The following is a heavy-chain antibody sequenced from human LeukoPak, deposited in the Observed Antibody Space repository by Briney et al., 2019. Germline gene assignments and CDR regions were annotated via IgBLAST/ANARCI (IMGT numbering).Heavy chain of an antibody. D-gene: IGHD6-19*01. J-gene: IGHJ5*02. V-gene: IGHV3-23*01. Sequence: GGSLRLSCAASGFTFSSYAMSWVRQAPGKGLEWVSAISDSGTTINYADSVKGRFTISRDNAKNSLYLQMNSLRAEDTAVYYCVRDHSGWSLDPWGQGTLVTVSS. CDR3: VRDHSGWSLDP. CDR1: GFTFSSYA. CDR2: ISDSGTTI.